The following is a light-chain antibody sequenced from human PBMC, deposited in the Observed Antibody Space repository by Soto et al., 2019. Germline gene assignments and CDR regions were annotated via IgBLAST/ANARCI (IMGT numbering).Light chain of an antibody. J-gene: IGLJ2*01. CDR2: YDT. CDR3: QVWDIGSGVI. CDR1: NIGSKR. V-gene: IGLV3-21*04. Sequence: SYELTQPPAVSVAPGKTAKITCGGSNIGSKRVHWYQQKPRQAPVLVIYYDTDRPSGVPERLSGSNSGSTAALTISRVEAGDEADYYCQVWDIGSGVIFGGGTKLTVL.